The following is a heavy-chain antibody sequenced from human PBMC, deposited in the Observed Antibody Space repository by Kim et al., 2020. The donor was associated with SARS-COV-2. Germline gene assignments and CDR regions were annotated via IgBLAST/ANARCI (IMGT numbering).Heavy chain of an antibody. V-gene: IGHV4-38-2*02. J-gene: IGHJ3*02. CDR1: GYSISSGYY. CDR3: ARDTTMIVVVTHAFDI. Sequence: SETLSLTCTVSGYSISSGYYWGWIRQPPGKGLEWIGSIYHSGSTYYNPSLKSRVTISVDTSKNQFSLKLSSVTAADTAVYYCARDTTMIVVVTHAFDIWGRGTMVTVSS. CDR2: IYHSGST. D-gene: IGHD3-22*01.